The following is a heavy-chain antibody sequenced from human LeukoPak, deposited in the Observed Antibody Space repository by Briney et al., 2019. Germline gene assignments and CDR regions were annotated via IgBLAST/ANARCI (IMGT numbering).Heavy chain of an antibody. Sequence: PGGSLRLSCEASGFTFSGFWMHWVRQTPGQGLVLVSRINGDGTITNYADFVKGRFTISRDNAKNTLSLQMNSLRAEDTAVYYCARLGATCAFDVWGQGTMVSVSS. CDR2: INGDGTIT. D-gene: IGHD1-26*01. J-gene: IGHJ3*01. CDR3: ARLGATCAFDV. V-gene: IGHV3-74*01. CDR1: GFTFSGFW.